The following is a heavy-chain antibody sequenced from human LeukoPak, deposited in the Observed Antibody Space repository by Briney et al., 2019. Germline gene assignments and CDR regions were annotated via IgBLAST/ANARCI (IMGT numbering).Heavy chain of an antibody. J-gene: IGHJ4*02. V-gene: IGHV1-18*01. CDR1: GYTFTSYG. Sequence: ASVKVSCKASGYTFTSYGISWVRQAPGQGLEWMGWISAYNGNTNYAQKLQGRVTMTTDTSTSTAYMELRSLRSDDTAVYYCARDRIYCSSTSCYEGLDYWGQGTLVTVSS. D-gene: IGHD2-2*01. CDR3: ARDRIYCSSTSCYEGLDY. CDR2: ISAYNGNT.